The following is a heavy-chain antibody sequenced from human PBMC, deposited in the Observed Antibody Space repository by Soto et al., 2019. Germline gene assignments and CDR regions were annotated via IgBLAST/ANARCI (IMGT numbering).Heavy chain of an antibody. D-gene: IGHD2-21*02. CDR3: ARDRAYCGGDCYSSWFDP. CDR2: INAGNGNT. V-gene: IGHV1-3*01. J-gene: IGHJ5*02. Sequence: ASVKVSCKASGYTCTIYAMHGVRQAPGQRLDWMGWINAGNGNTKYSQKFQGRVTITRDTSASTAYMELSSLRSEDTAVYYCARDRAYCGGDCYSSWFDPWGQGTLVTVSS. CDR1: GYTCTIYA.